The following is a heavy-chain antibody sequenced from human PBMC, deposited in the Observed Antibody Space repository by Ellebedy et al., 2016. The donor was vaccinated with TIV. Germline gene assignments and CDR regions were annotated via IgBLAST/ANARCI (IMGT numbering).Heavy chain of an antibody. Sequence: PGGSLRLSCAASGFTFSDYAMSWVRQAPGRGLEWVSTIFKSGDTTYYADSVKGRFTISRDNSNNTLYLQMNSLRPEDTAIYYCARDTRLVVVTSNHWNWYFDLWGRGTLVTVSS. CDR1: GFTFSDYA. CDR3: ARDTRLVVVTSNHWNWYFDL. CDR2: IFKSGDTT. D-gene: IGHD2-15*01. J-gene: IGHJ2*01. V-gene: IGHV3-23*01.